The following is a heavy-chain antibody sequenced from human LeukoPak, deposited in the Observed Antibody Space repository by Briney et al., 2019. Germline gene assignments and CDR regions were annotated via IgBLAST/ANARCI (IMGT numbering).Heavy chain of an antibody. CDR1: GFTFSNSA. Sequence: GGSLRLSCAASGFTFSNSAMSWVRRAPGTGLEWVSAISGSGISTYYADSVKGRFTISRDNSKNTLYLQMNSLRAEDTAVYYCAKCLGSGYYLYYFDYWGQGTLVTVSS. D-gene: IGHD3-22*01. J-gene: IGHJ4*02. CDR3: AKCLGSGYYLYYFDY. CDR2: ISGSGIST. V-gene: IGHV3-23*01.